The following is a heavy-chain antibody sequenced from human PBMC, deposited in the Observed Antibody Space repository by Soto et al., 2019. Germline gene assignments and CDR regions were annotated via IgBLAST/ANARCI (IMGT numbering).Heavy chain of an antibody. CDR3: AREADHEYFEY. V-gene: IGHV1-69*01. J-gene: IGHJ4*02. CDR2: IIPMLEMV. Sequence: QVQLVQSGAEVKKPGSSVKVSCKASGGTFGSYAISWVRQAPGQGLEWMGGIIPMLEMVHFAEKFQGRITITADELMSTAYMELSSLRSEDTAVYYCAREADHEYFEYWGQGTLVTDSS. CDR1: GGTFGSYA.